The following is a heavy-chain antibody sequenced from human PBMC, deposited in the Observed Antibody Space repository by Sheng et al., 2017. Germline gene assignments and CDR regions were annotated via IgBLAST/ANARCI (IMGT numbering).Heavy chain of an antibody. CDR1: GFTVSSTY. CDR2: IYSSGST. CDR3: ARGGQNSGWFWFGFDV. Sequence: LVESGGGLVQPGKSLTLSCAASGFTVSSTYMNWVRQAPGKGLEWISLIYSSGSTYYADSVKGRFTISRDNSKNTLYLQMNSLRLEDTAVYYCARGGQNSGWFWFGFDVWGQGTMVTVSS. D-gene: IGHD6-19*01. V-gene: IGHV3-66*02. J-gene: IGHJ3*01.